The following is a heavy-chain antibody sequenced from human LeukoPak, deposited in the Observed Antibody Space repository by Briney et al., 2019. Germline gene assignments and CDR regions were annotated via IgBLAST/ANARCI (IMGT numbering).Heavy chain of an antibody. CDR3: AGEEITLTGYRNWFDP. V-gene: IGHV4-31*03. CDR1: GGSISSGGYY. Sequence: SQTLSLTCTVSGGSISSGGYYWSWIRQHPGKGLEWIGYIYYSGSTYYNPSLKSRVTISVDTSKNHFSLKLSSVTAADTAVYYCAGEEITLTGYRNWFDPWGQGTLVTVSS. CDR2: IYYSGST. D-gene: IGHD3-9*01. J-gene: IGHJ5*02.